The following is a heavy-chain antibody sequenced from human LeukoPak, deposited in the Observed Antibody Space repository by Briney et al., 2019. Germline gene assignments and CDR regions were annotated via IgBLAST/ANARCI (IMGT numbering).Heavy chain of an antibody. Sequence: SGGSLRLSCAASGFTFSSHAMNWVRQTPGKGLDWVSSIDKSGDGAFYADSVKGRFTISRDNSKNTLYLQMNSLRAEDTAVYYCAKLSDYWGQGTLVTVSS. CDR3: AKLSDY. CDR1: GFTFSSHA. CDR2: IDKSGDGA. J-gene: IGHJ4*02. V-gene: IGHV3-23*01. D-gene: IGHD2/OR15-2a*01.